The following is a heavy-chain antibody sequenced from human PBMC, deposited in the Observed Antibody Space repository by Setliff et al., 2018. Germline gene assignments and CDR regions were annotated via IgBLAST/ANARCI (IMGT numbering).Heavy chain of an antibody. D-gene: IGHD6-13*01. J-gene: IGHJ6*02. Sequence: ASVKVSCKASGYTFTSYGISWVRQAPGQGLEWMGWISAYNGNTNYAQKLQGRVTMTTDTSTSTAYMELRSLRSDDSAVYYCARVGSSSWLHPDVYYYYGMDVWGQGTTVTVSS. CDR2: ISAYNGNT. V-gene: IGHV1-18*01. CDR3: ARVGSSSWLHPDVYYYYGMDV. CDR1: GYTFTSYG.